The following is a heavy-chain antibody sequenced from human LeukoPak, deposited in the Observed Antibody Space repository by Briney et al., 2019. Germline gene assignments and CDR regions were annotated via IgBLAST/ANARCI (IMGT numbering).Heavy chain of an antibody. Sequence: SETLSLTCSVSGGSISSYYWSWIRQPPGKGLEWIGFIYYSGNTNYNPSLKSRVTMSVDTSKNQFSLNLTSVTAADTAVYYCARGWFGELSHFNFWGQGTLVRVSS. CDR1: GGSISSYY. V-gene: IGHV4-59*12. CDR2: IYYSGNT. CDR3: ARGWFGELSHFNF. J-gene: IGHJ4*02. D-gene: IGHD3-10*01.